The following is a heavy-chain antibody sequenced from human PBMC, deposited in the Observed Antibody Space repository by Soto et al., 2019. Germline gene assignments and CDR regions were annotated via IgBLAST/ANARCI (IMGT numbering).Heavy chain of an antibody. J-gene: IGHJ4*02. CDR3: ARSIVVVTALDY. Sequence: ASVKVSCKASGYTFTSYAMQWVRQAPGQRLEWMGWINAGNGNTKYSQKFQGRVTITRDTSASTAYMELSSLRSEDTAVYYCARSIVVVTALDYWGQGTLVTVSS. V-gene: IGHV1-3*01. CDR1: GYTFTSYA. D-gene: IGHD2-21*02. CDR2: INAGNGNT.